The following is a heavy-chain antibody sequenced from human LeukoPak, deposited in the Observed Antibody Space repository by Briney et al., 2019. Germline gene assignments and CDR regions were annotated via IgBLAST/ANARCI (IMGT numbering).Heavy chain of an antibody. CDR3: ARGGLYYYVSSGSCPDY. V-gene: IGHV3-21*01. CDR2: ISSSSSYI. CDR1: GFTFSSYS. D-gene: IGHD3-22*01. Sequence: GGSLRLSCAASGFTFSSYSMNWVRQAPGKGLEWVSSISSSSSYIYYADSVKGRFTISRDNTKNSLYLQMNSLRAEDTAVYYCARGGLYYYVSSGSCPDYWGQGTLVTVSS. J-gene: IGHJ4*02.